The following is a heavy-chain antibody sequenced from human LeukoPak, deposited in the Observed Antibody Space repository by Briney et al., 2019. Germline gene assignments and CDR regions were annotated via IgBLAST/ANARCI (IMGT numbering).Heavy chain of an antibody. CDR2: IYTSGST. Sequence: PSETLSLTCTVSGGSISSYYWSWIRQPAGKGLEWIGRIYTSGSTNYNPSLKSRVTMSVDTSKNQFSLKLSSVTAADTAVYYCARDHPTKGYKVGATRGVFDYWGQGTLVTVSS. D-gene: IGHD1-26*01. CDR1: GGSISSYY. CDR3: ARDHPTKGYKVGATRGVFDY. V-gene: IGHV4-4*07. J-gene: IGHJ4*02.